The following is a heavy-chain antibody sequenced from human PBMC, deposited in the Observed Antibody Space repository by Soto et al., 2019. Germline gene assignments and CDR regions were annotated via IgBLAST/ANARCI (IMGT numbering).Heavy chain of an antibody. V-gene: IGHV3-21*01. CDR1: GFTFSSYS. CDR2: ISSSSSYI. CDR3: ARPLRGQQQLVPFDY. J-gene: IGHJ4*02. Sequence: GGSLRLSCAASGFTFSSYSMNWVRQAPGKGLEWVSSISSSSSYIYYADSVKGRFTISRDNAKNSLYLQMNSLRAEDTAVYYCARPLRGQQQLVPFDYLGQGTLVTVSS. D-gene: IGHD6-13*01.